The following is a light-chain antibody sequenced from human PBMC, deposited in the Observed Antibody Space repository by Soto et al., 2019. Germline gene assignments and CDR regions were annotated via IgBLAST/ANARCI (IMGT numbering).Light chain of an antibody. V-gene: IGKV3D-20*02. CDR3: QQRSNWPPLT. Sequence: EIVLTQSPGTLSLSPGERATLSCRASESVSSSYLAWYQQKPGQAPRLLIFGASSRATGTPDRFSGSGSGTDFTLTISRLEPEDFAVYYCQQRSNWPPLTFGGGTKVEIK. CDR2: GAS. J-gene: IGKJ4*01. CDR1: ESVSSSY.